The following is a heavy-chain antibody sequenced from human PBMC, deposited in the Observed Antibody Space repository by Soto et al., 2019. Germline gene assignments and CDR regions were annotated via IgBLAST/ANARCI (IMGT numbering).Heavy chain of an antibody. CDR1: GFTFSSYA. D-gene: IGHD4-17*01. J-gene: IGHJ3*02. CDR2: ISGSGDTT. CDR3: AKDFLPATVYTYGDAFDI. Sequence: EVQLLESGGGLVQPGGSLRLSCAASGFTFSSYAMSWVRQAPGKGLEWVSAISGSGDTTYFADSVKGRFTISRDNSKNALHLQMNSLRAEDTALFYCAKDFLPATVYTYGDAFDIWGQGAMVTVAS. V-gene: IGHV3-23*01.